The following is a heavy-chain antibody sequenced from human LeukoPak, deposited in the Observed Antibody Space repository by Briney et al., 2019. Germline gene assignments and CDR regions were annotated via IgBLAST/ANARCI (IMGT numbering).Heavy chain of an antibody. V-gene: IGHV1-2*02. D-gene: IGHD3-9*01. Sequence: ASVKVPCKASGYTLTGYYMHWVRQAPGQGLEWMGWINPNSGGTNYAQKFQGRVTMTRDTSISTAYMELSRLRSDDTAVYYCASTLGGYFDSPYRGEYFQHWGQGTLVTVSS. CDR3: ASTLGGYFDSPYRGEYFQH. CDR1: GYTLTGYY. CDR2: INPNSGGT. J-gene: IGHJ1*01.